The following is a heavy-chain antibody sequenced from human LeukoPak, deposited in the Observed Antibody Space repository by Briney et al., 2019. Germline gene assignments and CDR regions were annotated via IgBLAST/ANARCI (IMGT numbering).Heavy chain of an antibody. CDR2: IYHSGST. Sequence: PSQTLSLTCAVSGGSISSGGYSWSWIRQPPGKGLEWIGYIYHSGSTSYNPSLKSRVTISVDRSKNQFSLKLSSVTAADTAVYYCARGSTMDVWAKGPRSPSP. CDR3: ARGSTMDV. V-gene: IGHV4-30-2*01. J-gene: IGHJ6*02. CDR1: GGSISSGGYS.